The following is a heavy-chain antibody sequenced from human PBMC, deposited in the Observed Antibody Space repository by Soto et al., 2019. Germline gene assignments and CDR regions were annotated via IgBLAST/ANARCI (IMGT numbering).Heavy chain of an antibody. CDR1: GFTFSNHG. D-gene: IGHD3-10*01. Sequence: EVQLVESGGGLVQPGGSLRLSCAASGFTFSNHGMYWVRQAPGKGLEWVSHISSSSSTIYYADSAKGRFTISRDNAKNSLNLQMDSLTDEDTAVYYCARGMLRGVDYWGQGTLVTVSS. J-gene: IGHJ4*02. CDR3: ARGMLRGVDY. V-gene: IGHV3-48*02. CDR2: ISSSSSTI.